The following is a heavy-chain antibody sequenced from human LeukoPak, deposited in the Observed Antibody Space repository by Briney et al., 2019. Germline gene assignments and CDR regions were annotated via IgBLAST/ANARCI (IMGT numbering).Heavy chain of an antibody. J-gene: IGHJ4*02. CDR2: IYYSGST. V-gene: IGHV4-59*01. Sequence: SETLSLTCTVSGGSISSYYWSWIRQPSGKGLEWIGYIYYSGSTNYNPSLKSRVTISVDTSKNQFSLKLSSVTAADTVVYYCARLTFDVQYYYFDYWGQGTLVTVSS. D-gene: IGHD2-21*02. CDR3: ARLTFDVQYYYFDY. CDR1: GGSISSYY.